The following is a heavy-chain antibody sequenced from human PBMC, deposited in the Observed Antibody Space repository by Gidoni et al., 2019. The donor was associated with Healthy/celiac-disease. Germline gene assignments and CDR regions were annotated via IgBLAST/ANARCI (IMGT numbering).Heavy chain of an antibody. D-gene: IGHD1-1*01. CDR1: GFPFSSYA. J-gene: IGHJ4*02. CDR2: ISGSGGST. V-gene: IGHV3-23*01. CDR3: AKLPEQTPYYFDY. Sequence: EVQLLESGGGFVQPGGSMSLSCAASGFPFSSYAMSWVRQAPGKGLECVSAISGSGGSTYYADSVKGRFTISRDNSKNTLYLQMNSLRAEDTAVYYCAKLPEQTPYYFDYWGQGTLVTVSS.